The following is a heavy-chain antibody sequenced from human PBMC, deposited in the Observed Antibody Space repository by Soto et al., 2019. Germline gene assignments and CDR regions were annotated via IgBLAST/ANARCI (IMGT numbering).Heavy chain of an antibody. J-gene: IGHJ6*02. D-gene: IGHD3-22*01. V-gene: IGHV1-18*01. CDR1: GYTFTSYG. CDR2: INANNGGT. Sequence: ASVKVSCKASGYTFTSYGISWVRQAPGQGLEWMGWINANNGGTNYAQKLQGRVTMTRDTSMSTAYMELSRLRSDDTAVYYCARDHPVDYYDSSGYGIYGMDVWGQGTTVTVSS. CDR3: ARDHPVDYYDSSGYGIYGMDV.